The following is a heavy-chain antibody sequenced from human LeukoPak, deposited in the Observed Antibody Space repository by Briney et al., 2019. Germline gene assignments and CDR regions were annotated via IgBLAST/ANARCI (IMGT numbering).Heavy chain of an antibody. V-gene: IGHV1-18*01. CDR3: ARDRQLVRGRTLTPVY. Sequence: GASVKVSCKASGYTFTSYGISWVRQAPGQGLEWMGWISAYNGNTNYAQKLQGRVTMTTDTSTSTAYMELRSLRSDDTAVYYCARDRQLVRGRTLTPVYWGQGTLVTVSS. J-gene: IGHJ4*02. CDR1: GYTFTSYG. D-gene: IGHD6-6*01. CDR2: ISAYNGNT.